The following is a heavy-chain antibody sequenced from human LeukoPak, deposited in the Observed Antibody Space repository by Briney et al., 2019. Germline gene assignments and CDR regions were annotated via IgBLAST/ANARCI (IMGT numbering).Heavy chain of an antibody. J-gene: IGHJ4*02. CDR1: GFTFNNXX. CDR2: ILSNTHGGAA. CDR3: ATIRDLDY. V-gene: IGHV3-15*01. Sequence: PGGSLRLSCAASGFTFNNXXXXXXXXAXXXXXEWVGRILSNTHGGAADCAAPVKGRFSXXXXVSKNTLYLQMNSLKTEDTAVYYCATIRDLDYWGQGTLVTVSS.